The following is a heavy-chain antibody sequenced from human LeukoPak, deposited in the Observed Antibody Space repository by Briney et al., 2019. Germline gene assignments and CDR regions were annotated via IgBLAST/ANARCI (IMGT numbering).Heavy chain of an antibody. CDR3: ARDRLSTYYYSSSAYYYFDY. D-gene: IGHD3-22*01. Sequence: GGSLRLSCAASRFTFSSYWMSWVRQAPGKGLEWVANINQDGSGKYYVDSVKGRFTISRDNAKNSLYLQMNSLRAEDTAVYYCARDRLSTYYYSSSAYYYFDYWDQGTLVTVSS. J-gene: IGHJ4*02. CDR1: RFTFSSYW. V-gene: IGHV3-7*01. CDR2: INQDGSGK.